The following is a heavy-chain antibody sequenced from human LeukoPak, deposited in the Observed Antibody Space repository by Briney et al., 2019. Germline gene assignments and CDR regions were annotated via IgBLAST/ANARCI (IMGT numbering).Heavy chain of an antibody. CDR2: VSESGGRT. D-gene: IGHD3-10*01. Sequence: PGGSLRLSCAASGFTFSSYAMRWVRQAPGKGLEWVSSVSESGGRTDYATSVKGRFTISRDNSKNTLYLQMNSLRAEDTAVYYCAKNYYGSGSDDAFDIWGQGTMVTVSS. CDR1: GFTFSSYA. CDR3: AKNYYGSGSDDAFDI. J-gene: IGHJ3*02. V-gene: IGHV3-23*01.